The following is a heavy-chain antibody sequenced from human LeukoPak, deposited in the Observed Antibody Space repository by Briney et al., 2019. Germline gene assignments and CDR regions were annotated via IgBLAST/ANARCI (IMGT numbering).Heavy chain of an antibody. CDR3: ARDLFSSGFGNPFYFDY. Sequence: ASVKVSCKASGYTFTSYYMHWVRQAPGQGLEWMGIINPSGGSTSYAQKFQGRVTMTRDTSTSTVYMELSSLRSEDTAVHYCARDLFSSGFGNPFYFDYWGQGTLVTVSS. V-gene: IGHV1-46*01. D-gene: IGHD3-10*01. CDR2: INPSGGST. J-gene: IGHJ4*02. CDR1: GYTFTSYY.